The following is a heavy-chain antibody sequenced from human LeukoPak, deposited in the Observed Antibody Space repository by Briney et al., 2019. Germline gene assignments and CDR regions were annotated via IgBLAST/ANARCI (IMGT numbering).Heavy chain of an antibody. D-gene: IGHD6-6*01. CDR2: INHSGST. CDR3: ARRYSSSSFNWFDP. V-gene: IGHV4-34*01. J-gene: IGHJ5*02. CDR1: GGSFSGYY. Sequence: SETLSLTCAVYGGSFSGYYWSWIRQPPGKGLEWIGEINHSGSTNYNPSLKSRVTISVDTSKHPSCLKLSSVTAADTAVYYCARRYSSSSFNWFDPWGQGTLVTVSS.